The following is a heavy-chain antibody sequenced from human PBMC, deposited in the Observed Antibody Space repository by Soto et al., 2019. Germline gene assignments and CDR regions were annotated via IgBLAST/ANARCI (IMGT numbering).Heavy chain of an antibody. Sequence: QVQLVESGGALVKPGGSLRLSCAASGFTFSDYYMSWIRQAPGKGLEWVSYIDSRGRTISYADSVKGRFTIYRDDAKNSRYLQMISMRAEDTAVYYFARQAALNYFDFWGQGTLVTVSS. CDR2: IDSRGRTI. CDR1: GFTFSDYY. CDR3: ARQAALNYFDF. J-gene: IGHJ4*02. V-gene: IGHV3-11*01.